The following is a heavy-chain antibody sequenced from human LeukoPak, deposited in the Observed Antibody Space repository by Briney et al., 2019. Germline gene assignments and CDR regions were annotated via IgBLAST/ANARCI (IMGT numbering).Heavy chain of an antibody. Sequence: PGGSLRLSCAATGFTFSDYYMTWVRQAPGKGLECVSYISSTGDRIYYADSVKGRFTISRDNAKSSLSLQMNSLRAEDTAVYYCARVYDFWSGYYLDYWGQGALVTVSS. CDR2: ISSTGDRI. CDR1: GFTFSDYY. D-gene: IGHD3-3*01. CDR3: ARVYDFWSGYYLDY. V-gene: IGHV3-11*04. J-gene: IGHJ4*02.